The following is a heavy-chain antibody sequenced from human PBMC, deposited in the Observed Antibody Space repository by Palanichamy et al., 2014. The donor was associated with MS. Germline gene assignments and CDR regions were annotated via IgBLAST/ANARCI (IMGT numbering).Heavy chain of an antibody. Sequence: QVQLVESGGGVVQPGRSLRLSCAASGFTFSSYAMHWVRQAPGKGLEWVAVISYDGSNKYYADSVKGRFTISRDNSKNTLYLQMNSLRAEDTAVYYCAREDGITMIVGAFDIWGQGTMVTVSS. CDR1: GFTFSSYA. J-gene: IGHJ3*02. V-gene: IGHV3-30-3*01. CDR3: AREDGITMIVGAFDI. CDR2: ISYDGSNK. D-gene: IGHD3-22*01.